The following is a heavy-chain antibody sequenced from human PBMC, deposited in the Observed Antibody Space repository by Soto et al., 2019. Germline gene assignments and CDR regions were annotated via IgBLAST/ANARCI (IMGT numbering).Heavy chain of an antibody. CDR2: IVVGSGNT. D-gene: IGHD3-22*01. J-gene: IGHJ5*02. V-gene: IGHV1-58*01. CDR1: GFTFTSSA. CDR3: AADYYDSSGYLWAGGCDR. Sequence: GASVKVSCKASGFTFTSSAVQWVRQARGQRLEWIGWIVVGSGNTNYAQKFQERVTITRDMSTSTAYMELSSLRSEDTAVYYCAADYYDSSGYLWAGGCDRWGQGTLVTVSS.